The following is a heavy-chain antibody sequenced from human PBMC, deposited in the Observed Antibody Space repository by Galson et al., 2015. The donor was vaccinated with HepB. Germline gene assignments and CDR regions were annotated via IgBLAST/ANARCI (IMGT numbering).Heavy chain of an antibody. CDR3: ARDKAAMATYGMDV. V-gene: IGHV3-33*01. CDR1: GFTFSSYG. Sequence: SLRLSCAASGFTFSSYGMHWVRQAPGKGLEWVAVIWYDGSNKYYADSVKGRFTISRDNSKNTLYLQMNSLRAEDTAVYYCARDKAAMATYGMDVWGQGTTVTVSS. CDR2: IWYDGSNK. J-gene: IGHJ6*02. D-gene: IGHD5-18*01.